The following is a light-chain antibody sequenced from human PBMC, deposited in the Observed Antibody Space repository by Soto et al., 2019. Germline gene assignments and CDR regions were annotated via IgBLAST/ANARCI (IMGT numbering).Light chain of an antibody. J-gene: IGKJ2*01. CDR2: KVS. CDR3: MQGTQWPYT. Sequence: DVVMTQSPLSLPVTLGQPASISCRSSQSLVYGDGNTYLNWFQQTPGQSPRRLIYKVSNRDSGVPDRFSGSGSGTDFTLKISRVEAEDVGVYYCMQGTQWPYTFGQGTKLEIK. CDR1: QSLVYGDGNTY. V-gene: IGKV2-30*01.